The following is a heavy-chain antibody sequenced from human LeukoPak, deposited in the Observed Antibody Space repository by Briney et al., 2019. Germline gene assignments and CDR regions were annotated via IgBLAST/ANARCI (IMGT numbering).Heavy chain of an antibody. J-gene: IGHJ6*02. V-gene: IGHV3-13*01. Sequence: PGGSLRLSCTASGFTFSNYDMYWVRQDTGKGLEWVSAIGTRGDTHYPDSLKGRFTVSRENAKNSLYLQMNSLTAGDTALYYCARAGVTMVRGLDYGMDVWGQGTTVTVSS. D-gene: IGHD3-10*01. CDR2: IGTRGDT. CDR3: ARAGVTMVRGLDYGMDV. CDR1: GFTFSNYD.